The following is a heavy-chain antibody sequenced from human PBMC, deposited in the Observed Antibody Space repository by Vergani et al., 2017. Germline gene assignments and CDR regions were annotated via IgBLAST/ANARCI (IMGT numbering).Heavy chain of an antibody. J-gene: IGHJ4*02. CDR1: GFTFSSYA. CDR2: IRYDGSNT. D-gene: IGHD6-19*01. CDR3: ARDTVTGSRYFDY. V-gene: IGHV3-33*08. Sequence: QVQLEESGGGVVQPGRSLRLSCAASGFTFSSYAMHWVRQAPGKGLEWVTFIRYDGSNTYYADSVKGRFTISRDNSKNTLFLQMNSLRPEDTAVYYCARDTVTGSRYFDYWGQGTLVTVSS.